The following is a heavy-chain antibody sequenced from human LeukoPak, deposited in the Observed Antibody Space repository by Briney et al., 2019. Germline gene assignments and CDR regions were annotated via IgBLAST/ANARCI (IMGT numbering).Heavy chain of an antibody. CDR3: ARDHSGSTSLDY. CDR2: IFIGGST. J-gene: IGHJ4*02. Sequence: SETLSLSCTVSGGSISSGSYYWSWIRQPAGKGLEWIGRIFIGGSTNYSPSLKSRLTISLDTSKNQFSLKLSSVTAADTAVYYCARDHSGSTSLDYWGQGTLVTVSS. CDR1: GGSISSGSYY. D-gene: IGHD6-13*01. V-gene: IGHV4-61*02.